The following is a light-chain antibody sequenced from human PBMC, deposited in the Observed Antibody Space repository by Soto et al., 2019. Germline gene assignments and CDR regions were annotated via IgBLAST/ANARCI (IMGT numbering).Light chain of an antibody. V-gene: IGLV2-14*01. J-gene: IGLJ3*02. CDR1: SSDVGGYNY. Sequence: QSALTQTASVSGSPGQSITLSCTGTSSDVGGYNYVSWYQQHPGKAPKLIIYDVSNRPSGVSNRFSGTKSGNTASLTISGLQAEDEADYYCSSYTTRSSRQWVFGGGTKLTVL. CDR2: DVS. CDR3: SSYTTRSSRQWV.